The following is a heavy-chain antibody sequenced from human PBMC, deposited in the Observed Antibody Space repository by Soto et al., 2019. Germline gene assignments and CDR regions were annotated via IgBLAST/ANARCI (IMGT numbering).Heavy chain of an antibody. D-gene: IGHD5-18*01. CDR1: GFTFSSYV. J-gene: IGHJ3*02. CDR2: ISGSGGST. Sequence: GGSLRLSCAASGFTFSSYVMSWFRQAPGKGLEWVSAISGSGGSTYYADSVKGRFTISRDNSKNTLYLQMNSLRAEDTAVYYCAKDGDTAMVPDAFDIWGQGTMVTVSS. V-gene: IGHV3-23*01. CDR3: AKDGDTAMVPDAFDI.